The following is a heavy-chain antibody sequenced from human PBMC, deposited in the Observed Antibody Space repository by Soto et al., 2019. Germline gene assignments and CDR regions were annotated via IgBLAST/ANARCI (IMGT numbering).Heavy chain of an antibody. CDR1: GYTFTGYY. J-gene: IGHJ4*02. V-gene: IGHV1-2*04. Sequence: ASVKVSCKASGYTFTGYYMHWVRQAPGQGLEWMGWINPNSGGTNYAQKFQGWVTMTRDTSISTAYMELSRLRSDDTAVYYCALRTYYYDSSGPQNWPYFDYWGQGTLVTVSS. CDR3: ALRTYYYDSSGPQNWPYFDY. D-gene: IGHD3-22*01. CDR2: INPNSGGT.